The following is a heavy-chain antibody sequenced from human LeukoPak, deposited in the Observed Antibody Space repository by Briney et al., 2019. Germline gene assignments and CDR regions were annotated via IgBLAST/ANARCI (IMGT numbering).Heavy chain of an antibody. CDR2: ISSSSSYI. J-gene: IGHJ4*02. CDR3: ARGVYYYDSSGYYPRPFDY. Sequence: GGSLRLSCAASGFTFSSYSMNWVRQTPGKGLEWVSSISSSSSYIYYADSVKGRFTISRDNAKNSLYLQMNSLRAEDTAVYYCARGVYYYDSSGYYPRPFDYWGQGTLVIVSS. V-gene: IGHV3-21*01. CDR1: GFTFSSYS. D-gene: IGHD3-22*01.